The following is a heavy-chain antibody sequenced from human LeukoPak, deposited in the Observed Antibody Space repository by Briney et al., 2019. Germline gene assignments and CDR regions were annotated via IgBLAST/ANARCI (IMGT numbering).Heavy chain of an antibody. CDR1: GGSISSGGYY. CDR3: ASSVGVVPAARDAFDI. D-gene: IGHD2-2*01. V-gene: IGHV4-30-2*01. CDR2: IYHSGST. Sequence: SETLSLTFTVSGGSISSGGYYWSWIRQPPGKGLEWIGYIYHSGSTYYNPSLKSRVTISVDRSKNQFSLKLSSVTAADTAVYYCASSVGVVPAARDAFDIWGQGTMVTVSS. J-gene: IGHJ3*02.